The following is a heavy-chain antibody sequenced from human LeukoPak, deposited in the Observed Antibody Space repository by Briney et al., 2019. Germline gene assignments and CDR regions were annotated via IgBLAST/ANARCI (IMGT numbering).Heavy chain of an antibody. J-gene: IGHJ6*03. CDR3: ARGRRGLEWFDYYMDV. CDR1: GYSFTSYW. Sequence: GESLKISCKGSGYSFTSYWIGWVRQMPGKGLEWMGIIYPGDSDTRYSPSFQGQVTISADKSISTAYLQWSSLKASDTAMYYCARGRRGLEWFDYYMDVWGKGTTVTVSS. CDR2: IYPGDSDT. D-gene: IGHD3-3*01. V-gene: IGHV5-51*01.